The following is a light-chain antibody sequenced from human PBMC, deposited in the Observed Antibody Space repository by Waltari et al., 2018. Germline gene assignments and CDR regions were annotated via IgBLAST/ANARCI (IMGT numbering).Light chain of an antibody. V-gene: IGKV3-20*01. CDR3: QHYLRLPAT. CDR2: GAS. CDR1: QSVTRT. J-gene: IGKJ1*01. Sequence: DIVLTQSPGTLSLSPGERATLSCRASQSVTRTLAWYQQKPGKAPRLLIYGASNRATGIPDRFSGSGSGTDFSLTISRLEPEDFAVYYCQHYLRLPATFGQGTKVEIK.